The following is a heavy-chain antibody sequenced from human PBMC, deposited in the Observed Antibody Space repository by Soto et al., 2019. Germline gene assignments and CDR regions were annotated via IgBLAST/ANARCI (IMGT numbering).Heavy chain of an antibody. V-gene: IGHV1-18*04. CDR3: ARDPYYYDSSGYQAHDAFDI. CDR1: GYTFTSYG. Sequence: ASVKVSCKASGYTFTSYGISWVRQAPGQGLEWMGWISAYNGNTNYAQKLQGRVTMTTDTSTSTAYMELRSLRSDDTAVYYCARDPYYYDSSGYQAHDAFDIRGQGTMVTVSS. CDR2: ISAYNGNT. D-gene: IGHD3-22*01. J-gene: IGHJ3*02.